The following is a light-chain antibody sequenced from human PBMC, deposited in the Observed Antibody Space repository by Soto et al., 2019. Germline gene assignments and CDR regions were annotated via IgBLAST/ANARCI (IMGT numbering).Light chain of an antibody. J-gene: IGLJ1*01. CDR3: ISYTDISPCRV. Sequence: QSALTQPASVSGYPGQSITISCTGTSSDVGGYNYVSWYQQHPGKAPKLMIYDVNYRPSGVSSRFSGSKSGNTASLTISGLQAADEADYYCISYTDISPCRVFGTVTKLTVL. CDR1: SSDVGGYNY. CDR2: DVN. V-gene: IGLV2-14*01.